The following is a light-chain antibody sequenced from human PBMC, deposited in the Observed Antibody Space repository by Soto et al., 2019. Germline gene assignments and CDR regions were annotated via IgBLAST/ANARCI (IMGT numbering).Light chain of an antibody. CDR3: ATWDDSLSAWV. J-gene: IGLJ3*02. CDR1: SSNIGSNY. Sequence: QSVLTQPPSASGTPGQRVTLSCSGSSSNIGSNYVYWYQQLPGTAPKLLIYRNNQRPSGVPDRFSASKSGTSASLAISGLRSEDEADYYCATWDDSLSAWVFGGGTQLTVL. CDR2: RNN. V-gene: IGLV1-47*01.